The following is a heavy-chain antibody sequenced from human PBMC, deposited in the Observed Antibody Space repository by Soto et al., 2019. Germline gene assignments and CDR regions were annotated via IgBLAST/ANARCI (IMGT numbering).Heavy chain of an antibody. CDR3: ARDVPDCSGGSCYSPGINDY. Sequence: SETLSLPCTVSGGSISSYYWSWIRQPPGKGLEWIGYIYYSGSTNYNPSLKSRVTISVDTSKNQFSLKLSSVTAADTAVYYCARDVPDCSGGSCYSPGINDYWGQGTLVTVSS. CDR1: GGSISSYY. CDR2: IYYSGST. D-gene: IGHD2-15*01. V-gene: IGHV4-59*01. J-gene: IGHJ4*02.